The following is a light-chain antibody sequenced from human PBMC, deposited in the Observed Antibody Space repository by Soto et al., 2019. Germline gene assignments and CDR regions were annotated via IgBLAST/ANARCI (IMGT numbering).Light chain of an antibody. CDR1: QNIISN. V-gene: IGKV3-15*01. CDR3: QQYNNSPIT. J-gene: IGKJ5*01. Sequence: IVMAQSPAKLSVSPGERATLSCRASQNIISNLAWYQQKPGQAPRLLIYGASTRATGIPARISGSGSGTEITLTSSILQSEYVNIYCYQQYNNSPITFGQGTRLDIK. CDR2: GAS.